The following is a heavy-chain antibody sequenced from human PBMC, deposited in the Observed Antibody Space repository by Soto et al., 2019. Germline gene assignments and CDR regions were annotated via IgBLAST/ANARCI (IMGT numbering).Heavy chain of an antibody. D-gene: IGHD1-26*01. Sequence: PGGSLRPSCAASGFTFSNYAMGWVRQAPGKGLGXVXVXXXSXGXTXYXXXXKGRFTISRDNSKNTLFLQMNSLRAEDTAVYYCAKGISGSFPFDYWGQGTLVTVAS. CDR1: GFTFSNYA. V-gene: IGHV3-23*01. J-gene: IGHJ4*02. CDR3: AKGISGSFPFDY. CDR2: XXXSXGXT.